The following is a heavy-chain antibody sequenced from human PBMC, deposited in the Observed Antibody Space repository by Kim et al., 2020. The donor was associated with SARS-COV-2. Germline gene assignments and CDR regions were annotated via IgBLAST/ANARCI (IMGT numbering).Heavy chain of an antibody. Sequence: SETLSLTCTVSGGSISSYYWSWIRQPPGKGLEWIGYIYYSGSTNYNPSLKSRVTISVDTAKNQFSLKLSSVTAADTAVYYCARDKRRGSSWYSFFDYWGQGTLVTVSS. J-gene: IGHJ4*02. CDR3: ARDKRRGSSWYSFFDY. D-gene: IGHD6-13*01. V-gene: IGHV4-59*13. CDR1: GGSISSYY. CDR2: IYYSGST.